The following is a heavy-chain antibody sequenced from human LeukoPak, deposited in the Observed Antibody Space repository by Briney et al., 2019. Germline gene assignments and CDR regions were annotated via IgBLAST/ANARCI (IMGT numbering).Heavy chain of an antibody. V-gene: IGHV4-34*01. CDR1: GGSFSGYY. CDR2: INHSGST. J-gene: IGHJ3*02. Sequence: PSETLSLTCAGYGGSFSGYYWSWIRQPPGKGLEWIGEINHSGSTNYNPSLKSRVTISVDTSKNQFSLKLSSVTAADTAVYYCARVQSHYYYGSGSYYLNAFDIWGQGTMVTVSS. D-gene: IGHD3-10*01. CDR3: ARVQSHYYYGSGSYYLNAFDI.